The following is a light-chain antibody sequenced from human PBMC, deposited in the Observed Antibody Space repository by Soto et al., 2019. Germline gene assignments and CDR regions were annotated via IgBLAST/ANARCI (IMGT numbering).Light chain of an antibody. CDR3: QQYGSSRT. Sequence: EIVLTQSPGTLSLSPGERATLSCRARQSVSSSYLAWYQQNPGQAPRLLIYGASSRATGIPDRFSGSGSGTDFTLTISRLEPEDFAVYYWQQYGSSRTFGQGTKVEIK. CDR2: GAS. V-gene: IGKV3-20*01. CDR1: QSVSSSY. J-gene: IGKJ1*01.